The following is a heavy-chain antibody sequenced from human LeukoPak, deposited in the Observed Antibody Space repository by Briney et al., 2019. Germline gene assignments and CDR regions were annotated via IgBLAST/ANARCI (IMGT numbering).Heavy chain of an antibody. CDR2: IYYSGST. D-gene: IGHD6-19*01. V-gene: IGHV4-39*07. J-gene: IGHJ6*03. CDR3: ARDHLSYRWLASLGGYYYYYMDV. CDR1: GGSISSSSYY. Sequence: PSETLSLTCTVSGGSISSSSYYWGWIRQPPGKGLEWIGSIYYSGSTYYNPSLKSRVTISVDTSKNQFSLKLSSVTAADTAVYYCARDHLSYRWLASLGGYYYYYMDVWGKGTTVTVSS.